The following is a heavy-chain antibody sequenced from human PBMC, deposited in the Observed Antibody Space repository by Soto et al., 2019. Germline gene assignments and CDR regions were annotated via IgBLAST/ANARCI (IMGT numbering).Heavy chain of an antibody. CDR1: GFTFINTW. D-gene: IGHD3-10*01. Sequence: EVQLVESGGDLVKPGGSLRLSCAASGFTFINTWMNWVRQAPGKGLEWVGRIRSKSDGGTTDYAAPVKGRFTISRDDSKDTLYLQMNSLRAEDTAVYYCASSITIRWFDPWGQGTLVTVSS. J-gene: IGHJ5*02. CDR3: ASSITIRWFDP. CDR2: IRSKSDGGTT. V-gene: IGHV3-15*01.